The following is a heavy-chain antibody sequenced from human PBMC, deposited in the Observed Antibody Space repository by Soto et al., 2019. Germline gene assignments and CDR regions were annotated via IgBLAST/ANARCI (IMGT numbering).Heavy chain of an antibody. D-gene: IGHD2-15*01. Sequence: PGKGLEWIGYIYNIGSTHYNPSLRSRVTMSIDTSQEQFSLKLSSVTATDTAVFFFQAEDGIRVLCTVSAFLLNRSSDL. CDR3: QAEDGIRVLCTVSAFLLNRSSDL. V-gene: IGHV4-59*08. J-gene: IGHJ2*01. CDR2: IYNIGST.